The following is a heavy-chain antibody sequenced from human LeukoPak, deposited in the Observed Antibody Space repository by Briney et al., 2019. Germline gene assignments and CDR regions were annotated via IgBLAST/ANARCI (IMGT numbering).Heavy chain of an antibody. D-gene: IGHD6-13*01. V-gene: IGHV3-30-3*01. Sequence: PGGSQRLSCAASGFTFSSYAMHWVRQAPGKGLEWVAVISYDGSNKYYADSVKGRFTISRDNSKNTLYLQMNSLRAEDTAVYYCARVKAGTSYFDYWGQGTLVTVSS. CDR3: ARVKAGTSYFDY. CDR2: ISYDGSNK. CDR1: GFTFSSYA. J-gene: IGHJ4*02.